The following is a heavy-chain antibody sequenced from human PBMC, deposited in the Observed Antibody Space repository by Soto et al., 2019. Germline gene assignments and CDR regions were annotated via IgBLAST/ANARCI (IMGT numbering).Heavy chain of an antibody. CDR2: IYWNDDK. J-gene: IGHJ5*02. CDR1: GFSLRTSGVG. CDR3: AKSGSSGWYGWFDP. V-gene: IGHV2-5*01. D-gene: IGHD6-19*01. Sequence: GPTLVNPTQTITLPCIFSGFSLRTSGVGVGWIRQPPGKALEWLGFIYWNDDKRYSPSLKSRLTITKDTSKNQVVLTMTNMDPVDTATYYCAKSGSSGWYGWFDPWGQGTLVTVSS.